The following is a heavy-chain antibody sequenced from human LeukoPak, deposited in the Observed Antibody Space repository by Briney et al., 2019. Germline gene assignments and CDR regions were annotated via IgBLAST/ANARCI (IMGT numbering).Heavy chain of an antibody. V-gene: IGHV3-74*01. CDR3: AKDPSGYSYGYFDY. D-gene: IGHD5-18*01. J-gene: IGHJ4*02. Sequence: GGSLRLSCAASGFTFSTHWMHWVRQAPGKGLVWLSRINTDGRSTGYADSVKGRFTISRDNAKNTLYLQMNSLRAEDTALYYCAKDPSGYSYGYFDYWGQGTLVTVSS. CDR1: GFTFSTHW. CDR2: INTDGRST.